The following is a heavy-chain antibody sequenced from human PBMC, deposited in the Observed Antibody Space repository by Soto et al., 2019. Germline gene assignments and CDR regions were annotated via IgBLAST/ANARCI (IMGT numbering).Heavy chain of an antibody. J-gene: IGHJ6*02. D-gene: IGHD3-16*01. CDR2: ISPSTGNT. CDR1: GYIFVNYG. CDR3: AMVDLYVTPTPQDV. V-gene: IGHV1-18*01. Sequence: QVQLEQSGDEVKKPGASVKVSCKASGYIFVNYGIAWVRQAPGQGLEWLGWISPSTGNTYYATKVQGRLTLTTDTSTSTAIMDLGSLTSADTAVYYCAMVDLYVTPTPQDVWGQGTTVTVSS.